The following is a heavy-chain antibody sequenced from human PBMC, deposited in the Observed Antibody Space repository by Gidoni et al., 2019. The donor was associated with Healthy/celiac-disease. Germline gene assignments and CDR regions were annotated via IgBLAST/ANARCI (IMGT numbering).Heavy chain of an antibody. CDR1: GGTFSSYA. Sequence: QVQLVQSGAEVKKPGSSVKVSCKASGGTFSSYAISWVRQAPGQGLEWMGGIIPIFGTANYAQKFQGRVTITADESTSTAYMELSSLRSEDTAVYYCASHYYDSSGYTGEDAFDIWGQGTMVTVSS. D-gene: IGHD3-22*01. V-gene: IGHV1-69*01. CDR2: IIPIFGTA. J-gene: IGHJ3*02. CDR3: ASHYYDSSGYTGEDAFDI.